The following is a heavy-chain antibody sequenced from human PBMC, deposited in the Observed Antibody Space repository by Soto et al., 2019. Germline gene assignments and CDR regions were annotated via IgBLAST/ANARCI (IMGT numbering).Heavy chain of an antibody. V-gene: IGHV1-18*01. D-gene: IGHD2-2*01. J-gene: IGHJ6*02. CDR3: ARLRSMQSLSYYYYGMDV. CDR1: GYTFTSYG. Sequence: QVQLVQSGAEVKKPGASLKVSCKTSGYTFTSYGISWVRQAPGQGLEWMGWISAYNGNTNYAQKLQGRVTMTTDTSTSTAYMELRSLRSDDTAVYYCARLRSMQSLSYYYYGMDVWGQGTTVTVS. CDR2: ISAYNGNT.